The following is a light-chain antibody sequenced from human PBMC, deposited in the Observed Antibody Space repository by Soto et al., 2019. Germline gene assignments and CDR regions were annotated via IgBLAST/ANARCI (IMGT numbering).Light chain of an antibody. CDR1: QSVSSN. CDR3: QHYYNWPPWT. Sequence: EIVMTQSPATLSVSPGERATLSCRASQSVSSNLAWYQQKPGQAPRLLIYGASTRATGVPIRFSGSGSGTEFTLPISSLQVENFAVYYCQHYYNWPPWTVGQGTKVEIK. V-gene: IGKV3-15*01. J-gene: IGKJ1*01. CDR2: GAS.